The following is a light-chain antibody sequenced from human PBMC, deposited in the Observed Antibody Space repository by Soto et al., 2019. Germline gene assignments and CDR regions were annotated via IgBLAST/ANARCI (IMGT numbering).Light chain of an antibody. V-gene: IGKV3-20*01. CDR3: QQYGSSPPT. Sequence: EIVMTQSPVTLSVSPGERATLSCRASQNISRSLAWYQQKPGQGPSLLIYGTSTRAGGVPARFSGGGSGTDFTLTISRLEPEDFAVYYCQQYGSSPPTFGRGTKVDIK. J-gene: IGKJ1*01. CDR2: GTS. CDR1: QNISRS.